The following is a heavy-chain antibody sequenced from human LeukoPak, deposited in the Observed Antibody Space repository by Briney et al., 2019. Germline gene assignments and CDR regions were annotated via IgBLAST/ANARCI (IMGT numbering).Heavy chain of an antibody. CDR1: GYTFTSYD. Sequence: ASVKVSCKASGYTFTSYDINWVRQATGQGLEWMGWMNPNSGNTGYAQKFQGRVTMTRNTSISTAYMELSSLRSEDTAVYYCARNYGDYSNWDYWGQGTLVTVSS. CDR3: ARNYGDYSNWDY. D-gene: IGHD4-17*01. CDR2: MNPNSGNT. J-gene: IGHJ4*02. V-gene: IGHV1-8*01.